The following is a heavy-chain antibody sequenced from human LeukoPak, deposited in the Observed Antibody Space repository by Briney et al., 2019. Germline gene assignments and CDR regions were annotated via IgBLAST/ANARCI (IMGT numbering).Heavy chain of an antibody. CDR1: GFTFSTYA. Sequence: GGSLRLSCAASGFTFSTYAMTWVRQAPGKGLEWVSAISGSGGSTYYADSVKGRFTISRDNSKNTLYLQMNSLRAEDTAVYYCAKIASVQHYYDSSGYYYYWGQGTLVTVSS. CDR3: AKIASVQHYYDSSGYYYY. J-gene: IGHJ4*02. V-gene: IGHV3-23*01. CDR2: ISGSGGST. D-gene: IGHD3-22*01.